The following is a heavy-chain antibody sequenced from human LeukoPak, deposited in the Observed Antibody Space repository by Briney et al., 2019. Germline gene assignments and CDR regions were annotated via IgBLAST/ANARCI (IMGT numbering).Heavy chain of an antibody. D-gene: IGHD2-15*01. V-gene: IGHV1-69*05. CDR2: IIPIFGTA. Sequence: GASVKVSCKASGGTFSSYAISWVRQAPGQGLEWMGGIIPIFGTANYAQKFQGRVTNTTDESTSTAYMELSSLRSEDTAVYYCARVVRGAYCSGGSCYFDYWGQGTLVTVSS. CDR3: ARVVRGAYCSGGSCYFDY. J-gene: IGHJ4*02. CDR1: GGTFSSYA.